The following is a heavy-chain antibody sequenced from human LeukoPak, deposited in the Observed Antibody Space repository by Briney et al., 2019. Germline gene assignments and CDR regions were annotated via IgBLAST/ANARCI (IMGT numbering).Heavy chain of an antibody. CDR2: ISSSGSYI. J-gene: IGHJ4*02. V-gene: IGHV3-21*01. CDR1: GFPFSSYS. Sequence: GGSLRLSCAASGFPFSSYSMNWVRQAPGKGLEWVSSISSSGSYIYYADSVKGRFTISRDNAKNSLYLQMNNLSAEDTAVYYCAGDSRSWSRNDFDYWGQGTLVTVSS. CDR3: AGDSRSWSRNDFDY. D-gene: IGHD6-13*01.